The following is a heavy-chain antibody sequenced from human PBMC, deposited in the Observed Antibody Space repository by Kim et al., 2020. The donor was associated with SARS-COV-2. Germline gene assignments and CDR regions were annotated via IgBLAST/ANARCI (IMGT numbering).Heavy chain of an antibody. V-gene: IGHV3-23*01. D-gene: IGHD2-21*01. CDR2: IDGSGGTT. Sequence: GGSLRLSCTTSGFTFTGHAMSWVRQAPGKGLEWVSGIDGSGGTTYYVDSVRGRFTISRDDSKNTLYLQMSALRGDDTAVYYCMKGGWGWRWEHWGQGTL. CDR3: MKGGWGWRWEH. J-gene: IGHJ1*01. CDR1: GFTFTGHA.